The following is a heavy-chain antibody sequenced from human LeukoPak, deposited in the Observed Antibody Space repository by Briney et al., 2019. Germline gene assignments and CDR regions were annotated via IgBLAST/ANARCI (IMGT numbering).Heavy chain of an antibody. D-gene: IGHD2-15*01. CDR3: SAGFCSGTECYSLGS. J-gene: IGHJ5*02. Sequence: GSLRLSCAASGLTFTNARMTWVRQAPGKGLEWVGRIKRKTGGGATEYAAPVKGRFTISRDDSINTMYLQMSSLQTEDTAVYYCSAGFCSGTECYSLGSWGQGTLVTVSS. V-gene: IGHV3-15*01. CDR2: IKRKTGGGAT. CDR1: GLTFTNAR.